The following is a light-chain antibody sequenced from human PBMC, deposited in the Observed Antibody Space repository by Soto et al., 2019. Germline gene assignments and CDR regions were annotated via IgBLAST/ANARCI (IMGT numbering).Light chain of an antibody. CDR3: KHYVNSVNT. CDR2: AAS. CDR1: QSFSSSY. Sequence: EIVLNQSPGTLSLSPWERYTLSCRASQSFSSSYLAWYQHKPGQTPRLLIYAASTMPTGISDRFSGSGSGTDLTLTISRMEPEEFAVYYWKHYVNSVNTFGQGTKMEI. V-gene: IGKV3-20*01. J-gene: IGKJ2*01.